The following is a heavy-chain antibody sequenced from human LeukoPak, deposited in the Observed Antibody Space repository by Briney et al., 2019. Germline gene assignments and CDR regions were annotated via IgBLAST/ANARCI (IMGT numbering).Heavy chain of an antibody. CDR1: GFTFSSYS. V-gene: IGHV3-48*01. D-gene: IGHD3-22*01. Sequence: GGSLRLSCAASGFTFSSYSMNWVRQAPGKGLEWVSYISSSSSTIYYADSVKGRFTISRDNAKNSLYLQMNSLRAEDTAVYYCARDYYDLRGNAFDIWGQGTMVTVSS. CDR2: ISSSSSTI. J-gene: IGHJ3*02. CDR3: ARDYYDLRGNAFDI.